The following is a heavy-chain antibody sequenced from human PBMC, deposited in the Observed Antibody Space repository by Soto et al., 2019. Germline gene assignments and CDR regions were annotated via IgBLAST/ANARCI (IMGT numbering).Heavy chain of an antibody. CDR2: IWYDGSNK. J-gene: IGHJ4*02. CDR1: GFTFSSYG. Sequence: GSLRLSCAASGFTFSSYGMHWVRQAPGKGLEWVAVIWYDGSNKYYADSVKGRFTISRYNSKNTLYLQMNSLRAEDTAVYYCATGYGGNDYFDYWGQGTLVTVSS. V-gene: IGHV3-33*01. CDR3: ATGYGGNDYFDY. D-gene: IGHD4-17*01.